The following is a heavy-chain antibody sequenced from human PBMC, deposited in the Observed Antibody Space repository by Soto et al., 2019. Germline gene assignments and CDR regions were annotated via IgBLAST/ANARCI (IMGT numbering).Heavy chain of an antibody. D-gene: IGHD2-2*02. CDR3: ARGLGIVVVPAAIHNWFDP. CDR2: ISSSSSTI. Sequence: PGGSLRLSCAASGFTFSSYSMNWVPQAPGKGLEWVSYISSSSSTIYYADSVKGRFTISRDNAKNSLYLQMNSLRDEDTAVYYCARGLGIVVVPAAIHNWFDPWGQGTLVTVSS. CDR1: GFTFSSYS. V-gene: IGHV3-48*02. J-gene: IGHJ5*02.